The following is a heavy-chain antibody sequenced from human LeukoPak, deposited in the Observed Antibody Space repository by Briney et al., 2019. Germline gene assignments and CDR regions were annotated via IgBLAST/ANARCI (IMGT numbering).Heavy chain of an antibody. J-gene: IGHJ4*02. V-gene: IGHV4-4*07. CDR3: ARVTYYYNSSGYFYDDY. CDR1: GDFINSHY. Sequence: SETLSLTCTVPGDFINSHYWSWIRQPAGKGLEWIGRIYISGITNYNPSLTSRVTMSVGTSKNQFSLKLRSVTAADTAVYYCARVTYYYNSSGYFYDDYWGQGTLVTVSS. CDR2: IYISGIT. D-gene: IGHD3-22*01.